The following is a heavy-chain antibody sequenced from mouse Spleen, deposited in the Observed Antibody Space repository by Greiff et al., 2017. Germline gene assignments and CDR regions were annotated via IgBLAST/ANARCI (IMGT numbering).Heavy chain of an antibody. CDR3: ARGTGTSFAY. Sequence: EVKLVESGGGLVKPGGSLKLSCAASGFTFSDYGMHWVRQAPEKGLEWVAYISSGSSNIYYADTVKGRFTISRDNAKNTLCMQMTSLRSEDTAVYYCARGTGTSFAYWGQGTLVTVSA. D-gene: IGHD2-14*01. CDR2: ISSGSSNI. CDR1: GFTFSDYG. J-gene: IGHJ3*01. V-gene: IGHV5-17*01.